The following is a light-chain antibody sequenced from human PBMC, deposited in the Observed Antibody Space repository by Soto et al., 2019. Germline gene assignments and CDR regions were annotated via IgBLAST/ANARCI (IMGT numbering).Light chain of an antibody. Sequence: ELKQSPGTRSVSQGERATLSCRASQSVSSSYLAWYQQKPGQAPRLLIYGASSRATGIPDRFSGSGSGTNFTLTISCLEPEDFAVYYCQQYGSSPATFGQGTKVDIK. CDR3: QQYGSSPAT. CDR1: QSVSSSY. CDR2: GAS. J-gene: IGKJ1*01. V-gene: IGKV3-20*01.